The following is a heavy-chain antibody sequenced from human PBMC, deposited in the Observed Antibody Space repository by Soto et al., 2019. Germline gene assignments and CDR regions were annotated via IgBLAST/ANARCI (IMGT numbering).Heavy chain of an antibody. CDR3: ARGNCIDYRSSFDF. J-gene: IGHJ4*02. CDR2: IFHSGRA. V-gene: IGHV4-30-4*01. D-gene: IGHD4-17*01. Sequence: SETLSLTCTVSDASISSGDYYWTWIRQPPGKGLEWIGYIFHSGRADYNPSLTSRVSISVDTSKNIFSLKVKSVTAADTAVYYCARGNCIDYRSSFDFWGQGALVTVSS. CDR1: DASISSGDYY.